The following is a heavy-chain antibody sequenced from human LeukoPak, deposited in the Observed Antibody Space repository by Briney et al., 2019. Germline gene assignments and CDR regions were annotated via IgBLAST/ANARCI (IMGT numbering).Heavy chain of an antibody. D-gene: IGHD6-13*01. Sequence: SETLSFTCTVSGGSISSSSYYWSWIRQPPGKGLEWIGYIYYSGSTNYNPSLKSRVTISVDTSKNQFSLKLSSVTAADTAVYYCARISSSNWYNERGAFDVWGQGTMVTVSS. CDR3: ARISSSNWYNERGAFDV. J-gene: IGHJ3*01. V-gene: IGHV4-61*01. CDR1: GGSISSSSYY. CDR2: IYYSGST.